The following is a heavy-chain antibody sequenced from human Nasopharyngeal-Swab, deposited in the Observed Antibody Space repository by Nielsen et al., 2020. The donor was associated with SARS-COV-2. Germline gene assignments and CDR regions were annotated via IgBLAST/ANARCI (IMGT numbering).Heavy chain of an antibody. J-gene: IGHJ6*03. Sequence: SETLSLTCTVSGYSISSGYYWGWIRQPPGKGLEWIGSIYHSGSTYYNPSLKSRVTISVDTSKNQFSLKLSSVTAADTAVYYCARDGAAHPPGYYYYMDVWGKGTTVTVSS. CDR2: IYHSGST. D-gene: IGHD6-6*01. CDR3: ARDGAAHPPGYYYYMDV. CDR1: GYSISSGYY. V-gene: IGHV4-38-2*02.